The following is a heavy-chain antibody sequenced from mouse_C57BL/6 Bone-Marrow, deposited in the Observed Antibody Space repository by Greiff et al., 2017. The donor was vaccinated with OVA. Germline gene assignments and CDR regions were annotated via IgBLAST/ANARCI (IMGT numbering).Heavy chain of an antibody. V-gene: IGHV14-4*01. D-gene: IGHD1-1*01. CDR1: GFNIKDDY. J-gene: IGHJ2*01. CDR3: TRYYYGTFDY. Sequence: VQLQQSGAELVRPGASVKLSCTASGFNIKDDYMHWVKQRPEQGLEWIGWIDPENGDTEYASKFQGKATITADTSSNAAYLQLSSLTSEDPAVYYCTRYYYGTFDYWGQGTTLTVSS. CDR2: IDPENGDT.